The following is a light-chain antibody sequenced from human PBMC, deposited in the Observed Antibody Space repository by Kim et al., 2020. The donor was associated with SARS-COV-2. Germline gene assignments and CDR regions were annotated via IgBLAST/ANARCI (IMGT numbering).Light chain of an antibody. CDR3: SSYTTGSTLV. J-gene: IGLJ2*01. V-gene: IGLV2-14*03. CDR2: VDT. CDR1: SSNVGDYDD. Sequence: GQSITISCTGTSSNVGDYDDFSWYQHSPSKAPNLIIYVDTPRPSGVSTRFSGSKSGNTASLTISALQPEDAADYYGSSYTTGSTLVFGGGTQLTVL.